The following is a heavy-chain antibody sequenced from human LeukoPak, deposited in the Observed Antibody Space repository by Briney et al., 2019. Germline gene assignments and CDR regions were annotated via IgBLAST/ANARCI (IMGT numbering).Heavy chain of an antibody. D-gene: IGHD2-8*02. Sequence: GGSLRLSCAASGFTFSTYGMHWVRQAPGKGLEWVAVISYDGSNKYYADSVKGRFTISRDNSKNTLYLQMNSLKASDTAMYYRARFTGGSHDYWGQGTLVTVSS. J-gene: IGHJ4*02. CDR2: ISYDGSNK. V-gene: IGHV3-30*03. CDR3: ARFTGGSHDY. CDR1: GFTFSTYG.